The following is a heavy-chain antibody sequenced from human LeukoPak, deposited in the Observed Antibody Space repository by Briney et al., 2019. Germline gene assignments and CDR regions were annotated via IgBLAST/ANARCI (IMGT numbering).Heavy chain of an antibody. V-gene: IGHV3-7*01. J-gene: IGHJ4*02. Sequence: GGSLRLSCAASGFTFSSYWMSWVRQAPGKGLEWAANIKQDGSEKYYVDSVKGRFTISRDNAKNSLYLQMNSLRAEDTAVYYCARESYYGSGSKYYFDYWGQGTLVTVSS. D-gene: IGHD3-10*01. CDR2: IKQDGSEK. CDR3: ARESYYGSGSKYYFDY. CDR1: GFTFSSYW.